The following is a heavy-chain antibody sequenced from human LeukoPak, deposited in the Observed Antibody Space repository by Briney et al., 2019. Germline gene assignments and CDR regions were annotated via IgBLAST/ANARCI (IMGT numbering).Heavy chain of an antibody. J-gene: IGHJ4*02. CDR3: ARDGYSYGYLGY. Sequence: ASVKVSCKSSGYTFTTYGITWVRQAPGQGLEWMGWISTDNGDTNYAQKLQGRVTMTTDTSTSTAYMELRSLRSDDTAVYYCARDGYSYGYLGYWGQGTLVTVSS. CDR2: ISTDNGDT. D-gene: IGHD5-18*01. CDR1: GYTFTTYG. V-gene: IGHV1-18*01.